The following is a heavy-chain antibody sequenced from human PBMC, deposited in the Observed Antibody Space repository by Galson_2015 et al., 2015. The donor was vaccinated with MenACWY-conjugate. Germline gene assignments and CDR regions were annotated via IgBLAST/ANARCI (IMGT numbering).Heavy chain of an antibody. J-gene: IGHJ3*02. Sequence: SLRFSCAASGFTFSTSWMNWVRQAPGKGLEWVANIKQDGGEKYYVDSVKGRFTISRDNAKNSLHLQMNSLRAEDTAVYYCVRDVFRSSSSWYDPDAFDNWGQGTMVTVSS. CDR3: VRDVFRSSSSWYDPDAFDN. V-gene: IGHV3-7*01. CDR1: GFTFSTSW. CDR2: IKQDGGEK. D-gene: IGHD6-13*01.